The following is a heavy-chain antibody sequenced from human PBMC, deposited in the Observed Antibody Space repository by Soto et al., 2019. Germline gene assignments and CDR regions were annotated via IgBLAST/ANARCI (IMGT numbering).Heavy chain of an antibody. V-gene: IGHV4-30-2*01. D-gene: IGHD6-13*01. J-gene: IGHJ5*02. Sequence: SETLSLTCAVSGGSISSGGYSWSWIRQPPGKGLEWIGYIYHSGSTYYNPSLKSRVTISVDRSKNQFSLKLSSVTAADTAVHYCAREKLAAAGTSGYWFDPWGQGTLVTVYS. CDR3: AREKLAAAGTSGYWFDP. CDR1: GGSISSGGYS. CDR2: IYHSGST.